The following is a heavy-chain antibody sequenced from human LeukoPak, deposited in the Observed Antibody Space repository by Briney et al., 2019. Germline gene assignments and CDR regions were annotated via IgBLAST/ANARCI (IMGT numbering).Heavy chain of an antibody. Sequence: SETLSLTCTVSGGSISGFYWSWIRQPPGKGLEWIAYVSDSGSANYNPSLKSRVTISLDTSNNQVSLKLRSVTAADTAVYYCARLIIIVVVPAASSVVAATPDWFDPWGQGTLVTVSS. CDR2: VSDSGSA. J-gene: IGHJ5*02. CDR3: ARLIIIVVVPAASSVVAATPDWFDP. CDR1: GGSISGFY. D-gene: IGHD2-2*01. V-gene: IGHV4-59*08.